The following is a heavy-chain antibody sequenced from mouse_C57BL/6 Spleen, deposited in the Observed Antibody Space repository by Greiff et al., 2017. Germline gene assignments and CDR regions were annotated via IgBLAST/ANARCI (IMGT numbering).Heavy chain of an antibody. D-gene: IGHD2-4*01. CDR1: GYAFSSYW. Sequence: QVQLQQSGAELVKPGASVKISCKASGYAFSSYWVNWVKQRPGKGLEWIGQIYTGDGDANSNGMFKGKATLTADKSSSTAYMQLSSLTSEDSAVYFCARSYYDYPYYFDYWGQGTTLTVSS. CDR2: IYTGDGDA. CDR3: ARSYYDYPYYFDY. J-gene: IGHJ2*01. V-gene: IGHV1-80*01.